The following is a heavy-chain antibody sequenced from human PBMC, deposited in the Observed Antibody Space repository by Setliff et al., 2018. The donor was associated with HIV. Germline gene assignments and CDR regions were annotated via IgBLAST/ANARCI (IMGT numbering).Heavy chain of an antibody. Sequence: ASVKVSCKASGYMFTDYYIHWVRQAPGQGLEWMGWINPNSDVANYAQKFQGRVTMTRDTSTSTAYMELTRLRSDDTALYFCATFDYNLLTGCPCWGQGTLVTVSS. CDR3: ATFDYNLLTGCPC. CDR1: GYMFTDYY. D-gene: IGHD3-9*01. CDR2: INPNSDVA. V-gene: IGHV1-2*02. J-gene: IGHJ4*02.